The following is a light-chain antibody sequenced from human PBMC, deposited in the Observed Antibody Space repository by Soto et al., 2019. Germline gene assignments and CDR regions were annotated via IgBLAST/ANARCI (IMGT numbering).Light chain of an antibody. CDR3: QQYGSSGT. V-gene: IGKV3-20*01. Sequence: EIVFTQSPCTLSLSPGERATLSCRASQSVSNNYLAWYQQKPGQAPRLLIYGASNRATGIPDRFSGGGSGTDFTLTISRLEPEDFAVYYCQQYGSSGTFGQGTKVDIK. CDR2: GAS. J-gene: IGKJ1*01. CDR1: QSVSNNY.